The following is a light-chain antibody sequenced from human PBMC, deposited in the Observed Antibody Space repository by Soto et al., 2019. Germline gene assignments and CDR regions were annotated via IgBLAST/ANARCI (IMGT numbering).Light chain of an antibody. CDR1: QGISSA. CDR2: DAS. J-gene: IGKJ5*01. CDR3: QQFDSYPIT. Sequence: AIQVTQSPSSLSASVGDRVTITCRASQGISSALAWYQHKPGKGPKLLIYDASSVQREVPSRFSGSGSGTDFTLTISSLQPEDFATYYCQQFDSYPITLGQGTRLEIK. V-gene: IGKV1-13*02.